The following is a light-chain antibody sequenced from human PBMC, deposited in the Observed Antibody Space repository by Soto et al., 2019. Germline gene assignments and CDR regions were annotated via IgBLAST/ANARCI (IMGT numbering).Light chain of an antibody. CDR3: QHYITSLTT. CDR1: QNIRNNY. Sequence: EIVLTQSPGTLALSPGERATLSCRASQNIRNNYLSWYQQKPGQAPRLLIYGASRRATGVPDRFIGSGSGTDFTLTISRLEPEDFAVYYCQHYITSLTTFGQGTKVDIK. V-gene: IGKV3-20*01. J-gene: IGKJ1*01. CDR2: GAS.